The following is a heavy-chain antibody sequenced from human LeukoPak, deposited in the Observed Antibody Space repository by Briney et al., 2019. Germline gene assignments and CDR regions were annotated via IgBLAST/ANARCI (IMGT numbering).Heavy chain of an antibody. V-gene: IGHV3-21*01. CDR1: GFTFSSYS. J-gene: IGHJ4*02. Sequence: GGSLRLSCAASGFTFSSYSMNWVRQAPGKGLEWVSSISSSSSYIYYADSVKGRFTISRDNAKNSLYLQMNSLRAEDTAVYYCARDRGTTSSAGYYFDYWGQGTLVTVSS. CDR2: ISSSSSYI. D-gene: IGHD6-6*01. CDR3: ARDRGTTSSAGYYFDY.